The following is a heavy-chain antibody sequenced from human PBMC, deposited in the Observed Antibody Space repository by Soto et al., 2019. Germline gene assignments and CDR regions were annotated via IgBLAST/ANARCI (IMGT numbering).Heavy chain of an antibody. CDR2: IKSGSSVGAT. Sequence: GGSLRLSCTGSGFSFGDYSMNWVRQAPGTGLEWVGRIKSGSSVGATDYAAPVRGRFTISKDDSKNAVYLQMSSLKPEDSAVYYCTPMAVTPPPPWGQGTLVTVSS. CDR3: TPMAVTPPPP. CDR1: GFSFGDYS. D-gene: IGHD6-19*01. V-gene: IGHV3-15*07. J-gene: IGHJ5*02.